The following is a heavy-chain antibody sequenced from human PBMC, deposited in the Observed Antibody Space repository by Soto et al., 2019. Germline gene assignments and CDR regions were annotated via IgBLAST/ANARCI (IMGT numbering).Heavy chain of an antibody. CDR2: IYYSGST. V-gene: IGHV4-31*03. CDR1: GGSISSGGFY. CDR3: ARVGGINWFDP. J-gene: IGHJ5*02. D-gene: IGHD1-20*01. Sequence: PSETLSLTCTVSGGSISSGGFYWSWIRQHPGKGLEWIGYIYYSGSTYYNPSLKSRVTISVDTSKNQFSLKLSSVTAADTAVYYCARVGGINWFDPWGQGTLVTVSS.